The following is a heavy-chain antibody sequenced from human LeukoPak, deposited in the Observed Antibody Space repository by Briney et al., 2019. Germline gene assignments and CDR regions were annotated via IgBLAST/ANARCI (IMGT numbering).Heavy chain of an antibody. CDR1: GFTFSSHW. V-gene: IGHV3-74*01. Sequence: GGPLTLFCAASGFTFSSHWMHWLRQAPAKGMVWVSRMNSVGSRTIYADSVKGGFTISRENAKNTLYLQMNSLRAEDTAVYYCARGWIGSRGEVIAVAESRVRVAGDYYYGMDVWGQGTTVTVSS. J-gene: IGHJ6*02. D-gene: IGHD6-19*01. CDR2: MNSVGSRT. CDR3: ARGWIGSRGEVIAVAESRVRVAGDYYYGMDV.